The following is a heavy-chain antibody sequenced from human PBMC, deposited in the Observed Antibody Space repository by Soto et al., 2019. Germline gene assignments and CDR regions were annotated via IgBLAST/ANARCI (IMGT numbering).Heavy chain of an antibody. J-gene: IGHJ5*02. CDR3: ARDVRDDFWSGDRWFDP. D-gene: IGHD3-3*01. CDR1: GYTFTSYY. Sequence: QVQLVQSGAEVKKPGASVKVSCKASGYTFTSYYMHWVRQAPGQGLEWMGIINPSGGSTSYAQKFQGRVTMTRDTSTSTGYMELSSLRSEDTAVYYCARDVRDDFWSGDRWFDPWGQGTLVTVSS. CDR2: INPSGGST. V-gene: IGHV1-46*01.